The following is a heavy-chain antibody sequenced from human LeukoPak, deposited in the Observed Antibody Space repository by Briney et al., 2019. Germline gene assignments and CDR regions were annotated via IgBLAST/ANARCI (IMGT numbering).Heavy chain of an antibody. CDR2: IYPGDSDT. Sequence: GESLKISCKGSGYSFTSYWIGWVRQMPGKGLEWMGIIYPGDSDTRYSPSFQGQVTISADKSISTAYLQWSSLKASDTAMYYCARQQHLSSKTYYDYVWGSYRYVFDYWGQGTLVTVSS. CDR3: ARQQHLSSKTYYDYVWGSYRYVFDY. D-gene: IGHD3-16*02. V-gene: IGHV5-51*01. J-gene: IGHJ4*02. CDR1: GYSFTSYW.